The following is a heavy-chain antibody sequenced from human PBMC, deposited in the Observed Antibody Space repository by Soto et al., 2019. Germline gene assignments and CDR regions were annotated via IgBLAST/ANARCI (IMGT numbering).Heavy chain of an antibody. J-gene: IGHJ4*02. CDR2: IYYSGST. V-gene: IGHV4-39*07. D-gene: IGHD3-3*01. CDR1: GGSISSSSYY. Sequence: SETLSLTCTVSGGSISSSSYYWGWIRQPPGKGLEWIGSIYYSGSTYYNPSLKSRVTISVDTSKNQFSLKLSSVTAADTAVYYCARGSGGTYYEFWSGYYDYWGQGTLVTVSS. CDR3: ARGSGGTYYEFWSGYYDY.